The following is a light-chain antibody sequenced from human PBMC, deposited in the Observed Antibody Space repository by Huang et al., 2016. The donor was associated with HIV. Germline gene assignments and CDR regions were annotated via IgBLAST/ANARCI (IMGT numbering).Light chain of an antibody. CDR3: QQSYSTLRYT. J-gene: IGKJ2*01. Sequence: DIQMTQSPSSLSASVGDRVTITCRASQSISSYLNWYQQKPGKSPNLLIYAASILQIWVPSRFSGSVSGTDFALTISSLQPEDFATYYCQQSYSTLRYTFGQGTKLEIK. CDR2: AAS. CDR1: QSISSY. V-gene: IGKV1-39*01.